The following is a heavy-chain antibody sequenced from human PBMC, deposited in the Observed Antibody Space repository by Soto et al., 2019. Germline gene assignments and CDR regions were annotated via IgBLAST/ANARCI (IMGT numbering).Heavy chain of an antibody. V-gene: IGHV1-18*01. J-gene: IGHJ3*02. Sequence: GASVKVSCKASGYTFTSYGISWVRQAPGQGLEWMGWISAYNGNTNYAQKLQGRVTMTTDTSTSTAYMELRSLISDDTAVYYCARDPLYYYDSSGFFPSDAFDIWGQGTMVTVSS. D-gene: IGHD3-22*01. CDR1: GYTFTSYG. CDR3: ARDPLYYYDSSGFFPSDAFDI. CDR2: ISAYNGNT.